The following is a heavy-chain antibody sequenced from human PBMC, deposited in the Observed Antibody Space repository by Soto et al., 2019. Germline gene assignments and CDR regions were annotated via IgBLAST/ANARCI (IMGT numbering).Heavy chain of an antibody. CDR1: GFTFSSYG. J-gene: IGHJ6*02. V-gene: IGHV3-30*18. D-gene: IGHD2-2*01. CDR3: AKEGRYCSSTRCLYYYYGMDV. CDR2: TSYDGSKK. Sequence: QVQLVESGGGVVQPGRSLRLSCAASGFTFSSYGMHWVRQAPGKGLEWVALTSYDGSKKYYADSVKGRFTISRDNSKNTLYLQMNSLRAEDTAVYYCAKEGRYCSSTRCLYYYYGMDVWGQGTTVTVSS.